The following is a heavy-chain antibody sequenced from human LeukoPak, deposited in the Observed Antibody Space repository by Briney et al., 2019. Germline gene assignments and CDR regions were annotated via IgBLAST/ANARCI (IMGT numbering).Heavy chain of an antibody. Sequence: PGGSLRLSCAASGFTFSSYGMHWVRQAPGKGLEWVAVISYDGSNKYYADSVKGRFTNSRDNSKNRLYLQMNSLRAEDTAVYYCAKATGYCSGGSCPVDYWGQGTLVTVSS. CDR1: GFTFSSYG. D-gene: IGHD2-15*01. J-gene: IGHJ4*02. CDR3: AKATGYCSGGSCPVDY. V-gene: IGHV3-30*18. CDR2: ISYDGSNK.